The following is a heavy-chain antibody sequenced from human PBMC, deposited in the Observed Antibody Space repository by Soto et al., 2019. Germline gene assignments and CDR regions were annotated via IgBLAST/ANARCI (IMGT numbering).Heavy chain of an antibody. CDR3: ARDGVGYGNYFDY. D-gene: IGHD5-12*01. Sequence: EVQLVESGGGLIQPGGSLRLSCAASGFTVSSNYMSWVRQAPGKGLEWVSVIYSGGSTYYADSVKGRFTISRDNSKNTLYLQMNSLRAEDTAVYYCARDGVGYGNYFDYWGQGTLVTVSS. J-gene: IGHJ4*02. V-gene: IGHV3-53*01. CDR1: GFTVSSNY. CDR2: IYSGGST.